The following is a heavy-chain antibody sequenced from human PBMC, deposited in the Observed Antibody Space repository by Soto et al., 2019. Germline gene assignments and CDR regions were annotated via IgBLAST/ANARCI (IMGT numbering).Heavy chain of an antibody. J-gene: IGHJ4*02. CDR1: GYTFTSYY. D-gene: IGHD2-15*01. CDR3: ARAVSVEHRGPQLDS. V-gene: IGHV1-46*01. CDR2: INPSGGST. Sequence: ASVKVSCKASGYTFTSYYMHWVRQAPGQGLEWMGIINPSGGSTSYAQKFQGRVTMTRDTSTSTVYMELSSLRSEDAAVYYCARAVSVEHRGPQLDSWAQRTLVTVSS.